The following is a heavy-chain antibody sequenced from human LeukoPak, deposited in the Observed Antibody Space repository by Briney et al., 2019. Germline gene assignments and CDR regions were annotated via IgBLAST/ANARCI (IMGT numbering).Heavy chain of an antibody. CDR1: GFTFRNYW. J-gene: IGHJ4*02. V-gene: IGHV3-7*03. Sequence: GGSLRLSCEASGFTFRNYWMSWVRQTLGAGLEWVANIKQDGSRQYYVDSVKGRFAISRDNAKNLLFLEMNSLRAEDTAVYYCAKGVDVDTAINYWGQGTLVTVSS. D-gene: IGHD5-18*01. CDR3: AKGVDVDTAINY. CDR2: IKQDGSRQ.